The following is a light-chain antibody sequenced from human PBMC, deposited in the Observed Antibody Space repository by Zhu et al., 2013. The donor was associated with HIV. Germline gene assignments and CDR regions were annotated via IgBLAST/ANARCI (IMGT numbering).Light chain of an antibody. V-gene: IGKV3-15*01. CDR3: HQYDRWPPLT. CDR1: QSVASK. CDR2: DAS. J-gene: IGKJ4*01. Sequence: EVVMTQSPGTLSASPGERATLSCRASQSVASKLAWYQQKAGQAPRLLIYDASTRATGTPARFSGSGFGTEFTLTITSLQSEDSAIYYCHQYDRWPPLTFGGGTKVEIK.